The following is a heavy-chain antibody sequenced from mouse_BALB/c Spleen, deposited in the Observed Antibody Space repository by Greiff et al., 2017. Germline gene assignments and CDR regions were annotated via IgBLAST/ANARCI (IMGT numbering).Heavy chain of an antibody. CDR3: ARGGEYEAWFAY. CDR1: GFTFTDYY. J-gene: IGHJ3*01. V-gene: IGHV7-3*02. Sequence: EVKLVESGGGLVQPGGSLRLSCATSGFTFTDYYMSWVRQPPGKALEWLGFIRNKANGYTTEYSASVKGRFTISRDNSQSILYLQMNTLRAEDSATYYGARGGEYEAWFAYWGQGTLVTVSA. CDR2: IRNKANGYTT. D-gene: IGHD2-13*01.